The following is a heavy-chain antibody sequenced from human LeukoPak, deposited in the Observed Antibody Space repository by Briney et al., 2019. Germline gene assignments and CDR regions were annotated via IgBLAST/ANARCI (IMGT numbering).Heavy chain of an antibody. V-gene: IGHV3-7*01. CDR1: GFTFRNYW. CDR3: ARRRCSSTSCFFDY. Sequence: PGGSLRLSCAASGFTFRNYWMSWVRQAPGMGLEWVANIKQDGSEKYYVDSVKGRFTISRDNAKNSLYLQMNSLRAEDTAVFYCARRRCSSTSCFFDYWGQGTLVTVSS. CDR2: IKQDGSEK. D-gene: IGHD2-2*01. J-gene: IGHJ4*02.